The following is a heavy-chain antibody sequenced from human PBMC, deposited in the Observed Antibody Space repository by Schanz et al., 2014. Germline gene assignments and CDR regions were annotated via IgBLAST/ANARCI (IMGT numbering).Heavy chain of an antibody. Sequence: VQLVESGGGVVQPGRSLRLSCAASGFTMITYAMHWVRQPPGKGLEWVANIRQDGSEKYSVDSVKGRFTISRDNAKNALYLQMNSLRAEDTAVYYCVRDTDYHFDYWGQGTLVTVSS. CDR1: GFTMITYA. CDR3: VRDTDYHFDY. D-gene: IGHD4-17*01. CDR2: IRQDGSEK. V-gene: IGHV3-7*01. J-gene: IGHJ4*02.